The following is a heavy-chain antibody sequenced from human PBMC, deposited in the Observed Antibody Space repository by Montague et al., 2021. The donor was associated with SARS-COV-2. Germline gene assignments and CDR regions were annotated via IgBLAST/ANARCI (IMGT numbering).Heavy chain of an antibody. CDR2: IYYRGST. CDR1: GDSISSSNYY. Sequence: SETLSLTCTVSGDSISSSNYYWSWIRQPPGKGLEWIGSIYYRGSTYYNPSLKSRVTISVDTSKNQFSLKLSSVTAADTAVYYCASLTLGYCGSTSCYSDWFDPWGQGTLVTVSS. CDR3: ASLTLGYCGSTSCYSDWFDP. V-gene: IGHV4-39*07. D-gene: IGHD2-2*02. J-gene: IGHJ5*02.